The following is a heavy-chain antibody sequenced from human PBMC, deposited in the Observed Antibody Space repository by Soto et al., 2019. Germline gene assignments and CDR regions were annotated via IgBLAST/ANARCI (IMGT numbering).Heavy chain of an antibody. Sequence: ASVKVSCKASGGTFSSYAISWVRQAPGQGLEWMGGIIPIFGTANYAQKFQGRGTITADESTSTAYMELSSLRSEDTAVYYCARALSGAARRPDWGQGTLVTVSS. J-gene: IGHJ4*02. CDR3: ARALSGAARRPD. D-gene: IGHD6-6*01. V-gene: IGHV1-69*13. CDR2: IIPIFGTA. CDR1: GGTFSSYA.